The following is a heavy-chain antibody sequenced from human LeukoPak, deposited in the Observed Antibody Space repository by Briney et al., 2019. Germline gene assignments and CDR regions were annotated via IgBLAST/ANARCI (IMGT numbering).Heavy chain of an antibody. CDR2: INHSGST. Sequence: SETLSLTCAVYGGSFNDYYWTWIRQPPGKGLEWIGEINHSGSTNCNPSLKSRVTISLDTSENQFSLKLTSVTAADTAVYYCARDPSNGSGYYSNWFDPWGQGTLVTVSS. CDR1: GGSFNDYY. V-gene: IGHV4-34*01. CDR3: ARDPSNGSGYYSNWFDP. J-gene: IGHJ5*02. D-gene: IGHD3-22*01.